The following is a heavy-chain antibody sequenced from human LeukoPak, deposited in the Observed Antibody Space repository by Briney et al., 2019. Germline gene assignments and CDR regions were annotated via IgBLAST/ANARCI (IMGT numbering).Heavy chain of an antibody. J-gene: IGHJ3*02. V-gene: IGHV1-2*02. CDR1: GYTFTNSD. CDR2: INPNSGGT. D-gene: IGHD3-10*01. Sequence: GASVKVSCKASGYTFTNSDINWLRQATGQGLEWMGWINPNSGGTNYAQKFQGRVTMTRDTSITTAYMELSRLTSDDTAVYYCAKNIWFGESSDAFDIWGQGTMVTVSS. CDR3: AKNIWFGESSDAFDI.